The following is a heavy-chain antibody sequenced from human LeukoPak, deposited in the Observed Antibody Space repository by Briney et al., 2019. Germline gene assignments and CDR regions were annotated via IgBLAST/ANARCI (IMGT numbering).Heavy chain of an antibody. V-gene: IGHV4-39*07. CDR1: GGSISSSPYY. D-gene: IGHD3-22*01. CDR2: IYYSGTT. J-gene: IGHJ4*02. Sequence: SETLSLTCTVSGGSISSSPYYWGWIRQPPGKGLEWIGSIYYSGTTHYSPSLESRVTISVDTSKNQFSLKLASVTAADTAVYYCARAGYYYDSSGYLDYWGQGTLVTVSS. CDR3: ARAGYYYDSSGYLDY.